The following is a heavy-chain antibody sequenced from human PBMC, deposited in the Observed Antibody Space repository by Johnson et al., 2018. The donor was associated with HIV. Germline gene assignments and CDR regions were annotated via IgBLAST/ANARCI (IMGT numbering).Heavy chain of an antibody. CDR2: IYSGGSK. CDR1: GFTVSSNY. CDR3: AKVRCGGDCLDAFDI. J-gene: IGHJ3*02. D-gene: IGHD2-21*02. V-gene: IGHV3-53*01. Sequence: VQLVESGGGLIQPWGSLRLSCAASGFTVSSNYMSWVRQAPGQGLEWVSVIYSGGSKYSADSVKGRFTISRDNSRNTLYLQMNSLRTEDTAVYYCAKVRCGGDCLDAFDIWGQGTMVTVSS.